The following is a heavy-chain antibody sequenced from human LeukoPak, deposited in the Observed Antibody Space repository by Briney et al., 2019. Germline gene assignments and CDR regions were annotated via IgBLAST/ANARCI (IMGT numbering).Heavy chain of an antibody. Sequence: SETLSLTCTVSGGSISSSSYYWGWIRQPPGKGLEWIGEINHSGSTNYNPSLKSRVTISVDTSKNQFSLKLSSVTAADTAVYYCARELLLDYYDSSGYAFDIWGQGTMVTVSS. CDR2: INHSGST. D-gene: IGHD3-22*01. J-gene: IGHJ3*02. CDR1: GGSISSSSYY. V-gene: IGHV4-39*07. CDR3: ARELLLDYYDSSGYAFDI.